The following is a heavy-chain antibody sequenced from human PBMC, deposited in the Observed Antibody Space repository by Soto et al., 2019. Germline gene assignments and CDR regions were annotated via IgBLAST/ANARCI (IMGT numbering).Heavy chain of an antibody. D-gene: IGHD5-18*01. Sequence: LRLSCAASGFTSSYFHWVRQPPGKGLVWVSRINSDGSSTSYADSVKGRFTISRDNAKNTLYLQMDSLRAEDTAVYYCARGPHEYSYGDSWGQGTLVTVSS. CDR2: INSDGSST. V-gene: IGHV3-74*01. J-gene: IGHJ5*01. CDR1: GFTSSYF. CDR3: ARGPHEYSYGDS.